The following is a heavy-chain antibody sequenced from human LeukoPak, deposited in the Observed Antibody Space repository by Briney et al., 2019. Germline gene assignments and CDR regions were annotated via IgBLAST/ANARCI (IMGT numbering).Heavy chain of an antibody. J-gene: IGHJ3*02. CDR1: GGSLSSYY. Sequence: SETLSLTCTVSGGSLSSYYWSWIRQPAGKGLEWIGRIYTSGSTNYNPSLKSRVTMSVDTSKNQFSLKLSSVTAADTAVYYCARDGDFWSGYPYDAFDIWGQGTMVTVSS. V-gene: IGHV4-4*07. D-gene: IGHD3-3*01. CDR2: IYTSGST. CDR3: ARDGDFWSGYPYDAFDI.